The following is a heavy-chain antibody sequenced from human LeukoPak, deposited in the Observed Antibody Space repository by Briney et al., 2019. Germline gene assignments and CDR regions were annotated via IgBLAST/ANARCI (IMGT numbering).Heavy chain of an antibody. Sequence: GGSLRLSCAASGFTFSDYYMSWIRQAPGKGLEWISYISSSGSIIYYADSVKGRFTISRDNAKNSLYLQMNSLRTEDTALYYCAKVPHPAAAGDYYYMDVWGKGTTVTVSS. D-gene: IGHD6-13*01. CDR1: GFTFSDYY. CDR2: ISSSGSII. J-gene: IGHJ6*03. CDR3: AKVPHPAAAGDYYYMDV. V-gene: IGHV3-11*01.